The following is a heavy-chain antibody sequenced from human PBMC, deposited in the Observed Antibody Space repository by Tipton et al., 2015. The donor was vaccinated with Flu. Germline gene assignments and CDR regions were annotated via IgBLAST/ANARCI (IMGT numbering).Heavy chain of an antibody. V-gene: IGHV4-59*08. CDR3: ARHSSTWTDSYFDQ. D-gene: IGHD6-19*01. CDR1: GDSINSYY. J-gene: IGHJ4*02. Sequence: TLSLTCSVSGDSINSYYWSWIRRPPGKELEWIGFIYYTGSTNYNPSLKSRVTMSLDTSKNQVSLKVNSVTAADTALYCCARHSSTWTDSYFDQWGQGILVTVSS. CDR2: IYYTGST.